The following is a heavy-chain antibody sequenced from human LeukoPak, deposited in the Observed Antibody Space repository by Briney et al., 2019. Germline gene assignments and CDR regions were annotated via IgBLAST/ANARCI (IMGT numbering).Heavy chain of an antibody. J-gene: IGHJ4*02. CDR3: AKALTAAYYFDY. CDR1: GFTFSNYA. CDR2: VSYSGTST. Sequence: GGSLRLSCAASGFTFSNYAMTWVRQAPGKGLEWVSTVSYSGTSTYYADSVKGRFTISRDNSKNTLSLQMSGLRAEDTAVYYCAKALTAAYYFDYWGQRTLVTVSS. D-gene: IGHD2-21*02. V-gene: IGHV3-23*01.